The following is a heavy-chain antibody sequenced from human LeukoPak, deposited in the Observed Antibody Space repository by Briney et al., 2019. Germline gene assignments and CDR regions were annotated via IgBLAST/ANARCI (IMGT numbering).Heavy chain of an antibody. J-gene: IGHJ4*02. CDR2: FYYSGST. V-gene: IGHV4-59*01. Sequence: SETLSLTCNVSGGSITNYYWAWIRQSPGKGLEWIVYFYYSGSTNYNPSLKSRATISMDTSKNQFSLKLRSVTAADTAEFFCATGSSYPPGELDYWGQGSLVTVSS. CDR1: GGSITNYY. D-gene: IGHD3-22*01. CDR3: ATGSSYPPGELDY.